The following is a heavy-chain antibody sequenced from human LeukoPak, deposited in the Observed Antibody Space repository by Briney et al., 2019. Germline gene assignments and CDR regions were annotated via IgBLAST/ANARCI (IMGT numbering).Heavy chain of an antibody. Sequence: SETLSLTCAVYGGSFSGYYWSWIRRPPGKGLEWIGEINHSGSTNYNPSLKSRVTISVDTSKNQFSLKLSSVTAADTAVYHCARGEEQWLEWYFDLWGRGTLVTVSS. V-gene: IGHV4-34*01. CDR3: ARGEEQWLEWYFDL. D-gene: IGHD6-19*01. CDR1: GGSFSGYY. J-gene: IGHJ2*01. CDR2: INHSGST.